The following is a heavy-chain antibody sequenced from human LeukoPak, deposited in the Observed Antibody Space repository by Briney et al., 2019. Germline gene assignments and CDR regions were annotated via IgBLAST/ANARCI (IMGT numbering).Heavy chain of an antibody. CDR1: GYTFTSNW. V-gene: IGHV5-51*01. D-gene: IGHD2-21*02. CDR2: IYLGDSDT. J-gene: IGHJ4*02. Sequence: GESLQISCQGSGYTFTSNWIGWLRRLPGKGLEWMGNIYLGDSDTRYSPSFLGQVNISADKSISTPYLQCSSLKASDTAMSYRARSCPGGDCYPVCWGQGSLVSVSS. CDR3: ARSCPGGDCYPVC.